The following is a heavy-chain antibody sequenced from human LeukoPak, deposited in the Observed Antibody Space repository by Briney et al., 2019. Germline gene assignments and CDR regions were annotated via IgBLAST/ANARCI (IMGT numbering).Heavy chain of an antibody. Sequence: GGSLRLSGAASGFTFSSYGMNWVRQAPGKGLEWVSYISSSGSTIYYADSVKGRFTISRDNAKNSLYLQMNSLRAEDTAVYYCARTESRWVPPDYWGQGTLVTVSS. CDR3: ARTESRWVPPDY. J-gene: IGHJ4*02. CDR1: GFTFSSYG. D-gene: IGHD5-24*01. V-gene: IGHV3-48*03. CDR2: ISSSGSTI.